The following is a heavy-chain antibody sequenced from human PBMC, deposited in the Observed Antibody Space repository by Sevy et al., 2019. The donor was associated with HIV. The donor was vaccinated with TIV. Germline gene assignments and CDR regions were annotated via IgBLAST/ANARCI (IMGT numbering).Heavy chain of an antibody. CDR3: ARETSIVGATNDAFDI. CDR2: ISSSSYI. J-gene: IGHJ3*02. V-gene: IGHV3-21*01. Sequence: GESLKISCAASGFTFSSYSMNWVRQAPGKGLEWVSSISSSSYIYYADSVKGRFTISRDNAKNSLYLQMNSLRAEDTAVYYCARETSIVGATNDAFDIWGQGTMVTVSS. CDR1: GFTFSSYS. D-gene: IGHD1-26*01.